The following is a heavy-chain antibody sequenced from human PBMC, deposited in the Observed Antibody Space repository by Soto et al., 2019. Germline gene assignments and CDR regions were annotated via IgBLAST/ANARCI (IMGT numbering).Heavy chain of an antibody. D-gene: IGHD6-13*01. CDR2: IYYSGST. V-gene: IGHV4-30-4*01. CDR3: ARDRYSSSWTTHNYYYGMDV. CDR1: GGSISSGDYD. Sequence: SETLSLTCTVSGGSISSGDYDWSWIRQPPGKGLEWIGHIYYSGSTYYNPSLKSRVTISVDTSKNQFSLKLSSVTAADTAVYYCARDRYSSSWTTHNYYYGMDVWGQRTTVTVSS. J-gene: IGHJ6*02.